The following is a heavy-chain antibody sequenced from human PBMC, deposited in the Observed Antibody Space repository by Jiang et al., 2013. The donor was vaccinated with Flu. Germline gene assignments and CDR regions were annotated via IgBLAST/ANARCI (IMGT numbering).Heavy chain of an antibody. V-gene: IGHV3-53*01. Sequence: QLVESGGGLIQPGGSLRLSCAASGFTVSSNYMSWVRQAPGKGLEWVSVIYSGGSTYYADSVKGRFTISRDNSKNTLYLQMNSLRAEDTAVYYCARGHGGNSGSWYYFDYWGQGTLVTVSS. CDR3: ARGHGGNSGSWYYFDY. D-gene: IGHD4-23*01. CDR1: GFTVSSNY. J-gene: IGHJ4*02. CDR2: IYSGGST.